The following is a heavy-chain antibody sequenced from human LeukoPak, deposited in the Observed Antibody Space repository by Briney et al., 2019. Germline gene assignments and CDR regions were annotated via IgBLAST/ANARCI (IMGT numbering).Heavy chain of an antibody. CDR2: IYYSGNT. Sequence: SETLSLTCTVSGDSISTSNSYWGWIRQPPGKGLEWIGSIYYSGNTYYNASLKSRVTISVDTSKNQFSLKLSSVTAADTAVYYCATMAYFGSTDYWGQGTLVTVSS. CDR3: ATMAYFGSTDY. J-gene: IGHJ4*02. D-gene: IGHD3-10*01. V-gene: IGHV4-39*07. CDR1: GDSISTSNSY.